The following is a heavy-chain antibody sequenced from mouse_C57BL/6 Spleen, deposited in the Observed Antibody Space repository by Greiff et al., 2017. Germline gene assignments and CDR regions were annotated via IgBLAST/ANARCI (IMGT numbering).Heavy chain of an antibody. CDR1: GFTFSSYG. J-gene: IGHJ1*03. V-gene: IGHV5-6*01. D-gene: IGHD1-1*01. Sequence: EVQVVESGGDLVKPGGSLKLSCAASGFTFSSYGMSWVRQTPDKRLEWVATISSGGSYTYYPDSVKGRFTISRDNAKNTLYLQMSSLKSEDTAMYYCARQGIPDYYGSSYWYFDVWGTGTTVTVSS. CDR2: ISSGGSYT. CDR3: ARQGIPDYYGSSYWYFDV.